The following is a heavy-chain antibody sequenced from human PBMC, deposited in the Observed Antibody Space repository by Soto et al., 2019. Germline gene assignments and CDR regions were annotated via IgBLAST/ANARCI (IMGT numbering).Heavy chain of an antibody. V-gene: IGHV3-23*01. D-gene: IGHD2-15*01. J-gene: IGHJ4*02. CDR2: ISGSSAVT. CDR1: GFTCSSCA. Sequence: PGGPLRLSRAASGFTCSSCAMSWVREAPGKGLEWVSAISGSSAVTYYADSVKGRFTISRDNAKNTLFLHMNGLRAEDTAVYYCVRDMQLWRLASWGQGTWVTVSS. CDR3: VRDMQLWRLAS.